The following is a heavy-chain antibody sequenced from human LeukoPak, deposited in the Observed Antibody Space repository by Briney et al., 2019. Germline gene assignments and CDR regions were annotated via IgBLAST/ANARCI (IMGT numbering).Heavy chain of an antibody. V-gene: IGHV3-49*04. D-gene: IGHD5-24*01. CDR3: ARGPIQLWIHNAMDV. CDR1: GFTFGDHA. CDR2: IRSKAYRGTT. Sequence: GGSLRLSCSGSGFTFGDHAMSWVRQAPGKGLEWVGFIRSKAYRGTTEYAASVKGRFSISRDVSASIAYLQMNSLKTEDTAVYYCARGPIQLWIHNAMDVWGQGTTVTVSS. J-gene: IGHJ6*02.